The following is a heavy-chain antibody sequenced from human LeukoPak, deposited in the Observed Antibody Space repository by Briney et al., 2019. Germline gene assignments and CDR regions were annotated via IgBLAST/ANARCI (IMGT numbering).Heavy chain of an antibody. J-gene: IGHJ4*02. Sequence: GGSLRLSCAASGFTFSDYYMSWIRQAPGKGLEWVSYISSSSSYTNYADSVKGRFTISRDNAKNSLYLQMSSLRAEDTAVYYCARVTRIMITFGYYFDYWGQGTLVTVSS. CDR3: ARVTRIMITFGYYFDY. CDR1: GFTFSDYY. D-gene: IGHD3-16*01. CDR2: ISSSSSYT. V-gene: IGHV3-11*05.